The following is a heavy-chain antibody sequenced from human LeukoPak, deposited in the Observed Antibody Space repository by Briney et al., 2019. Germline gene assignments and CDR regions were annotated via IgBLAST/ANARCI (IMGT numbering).Heavy chain of an antibody. V-gene: IGHV3-23*01. CDR3: ANLNSGYATDF. Sequence: GGSLRLSCAASEFTFSTYPMSWVRQAPGKGLEWVSLISDGAATTYYADSVKGRFTISRDNSKNTLYLQMISLRAEDTAVYYCANLNSGYATDFWGQGTLVTVSS. D-gene: IGHD5-12*01. CDR2: ISDGAATT. J-gene: IGHJ4*02. CDR1: EFTFSTYP.